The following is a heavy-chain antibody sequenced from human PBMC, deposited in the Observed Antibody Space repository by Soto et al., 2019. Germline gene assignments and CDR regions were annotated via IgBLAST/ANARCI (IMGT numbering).Heavy chain of an antibody. Sequence: GSSVKVSCKASGYTFTSYGISWVRQAPGQGLEWMGWISGNNGNTNYAQKLQGRVTMTTDTSTSTAYMELRSLRSDDTAVYYCARDQTLLMVYGGGMDVWGQGTTVTVSS. V-gene: IGHV1-18*01. CDR1: GYTFTSYG. D-gene: IGHD2-8*01. CDR3: ARDQTLLMVYGGGMDV. CDR2: ISGNNGNT. J-gene: IGHJ6*02.